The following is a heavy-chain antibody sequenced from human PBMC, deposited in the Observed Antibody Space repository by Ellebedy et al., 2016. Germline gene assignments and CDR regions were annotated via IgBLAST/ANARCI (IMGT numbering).Heavy chain of an antibody. CDR3: SRDSSEVLGTFWYLDL. CDR2: INPNSGDT. D-gene: IGHD2-8*02. V-gene: IGHV1-2*02. CDR1: GYTFTDSY. Sequence: ASVKVSCKASGYTFTDSYIHWVRQAPGQGLEWMGWINPNSGDTKYARDFQGRVTITRDTSITTAYMELSRLKSDDTAVYFCSRDSSEVLGTFWYLDLWGRGTLVTLSS. J-gene: IGHJ2*01.